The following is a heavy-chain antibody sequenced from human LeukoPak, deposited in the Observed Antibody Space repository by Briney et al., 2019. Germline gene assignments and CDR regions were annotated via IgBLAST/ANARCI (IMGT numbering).Heavy chain of an antibody. CDR3: ARESYSYYYGSGSYFDL. V-gene: IGHV3-7*05. CDR1: GXTFSGYW. Sequence: GGSLRLSCAASGXTFSGYWMSWVRQAPGKGLEWVANKKQDGSEKYYVDSVKGRFTISRDNAKNSLFLQMNSLRADDTAVYYCARESYSYYYGSGSYFDLWGRGTLVTVSS. CDR2: KKQDGSEK. J-gene: IGHJ2*01. D-gene: IGHD3-10*01.